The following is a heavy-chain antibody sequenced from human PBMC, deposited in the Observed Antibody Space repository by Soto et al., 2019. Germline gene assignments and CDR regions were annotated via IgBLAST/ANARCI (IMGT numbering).Heavy chain of an antibody. CDR3: ARDPPPPDY. CDR2: ISAYNGNT. V-gene: IGHV1-18*01. J-gene: IGHJ4*02. Sequence: QVQLVQSGAEVKKPGASVKVSCKASGYTFASYAISWMRQAPGQGLEWMGWISAYNGNTNYAQKLQGRVTMTTDTTTSKAYMELRSVGSDDTAVYYCARDPPPPDYWGQGTLVTVSS. CDR1: GYTFASYA.